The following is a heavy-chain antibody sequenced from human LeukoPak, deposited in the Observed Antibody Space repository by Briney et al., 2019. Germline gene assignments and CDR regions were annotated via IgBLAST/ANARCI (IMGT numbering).Heavy chain of an antibody. V-gene: IGHV1-18*01. CDR2: ISAYNGNT. Sequence: GASVKVFCKASGYTFTSYGISWVRQAPGQGLEWMGWISAYNGNTNYAQKLQGRVTMTTDTSTSTAYMELRSLRSDDTAVYYCARDGPGTLLWFGELEGYYGMDVWGQGTTVTVSS. CDR1: GYTFTSYG. J-gene: IGHJ6*02. CDR3: ARDGPGTLLWFGELEGYYGMDV. D-gene: IGHD3-10*01.